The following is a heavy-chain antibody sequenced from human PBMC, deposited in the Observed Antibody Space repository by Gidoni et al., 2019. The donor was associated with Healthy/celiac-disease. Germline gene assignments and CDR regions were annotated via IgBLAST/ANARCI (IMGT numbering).Heavy chain of an antibody. Sequence: QVQLVQSGAEVKKPGASVKVSCKASGYTFTSYYMHWVRQAPGQGLEWMGIIKPSGGSTSYAQKFQGRVTMTRDTSTSTVYMELSSLRSEDTAVYYCARTGGYYDSSGYYFHWGQGTLVTVSS. CDR3: ARTGGYYDSSGYYFH. CDR2: IKPSGGST. CDR1: GYTFTSYY. J-gene: IGHJ4*02. D-gene: IGHD3-22*01. V-gene: IGHV1-46*03.